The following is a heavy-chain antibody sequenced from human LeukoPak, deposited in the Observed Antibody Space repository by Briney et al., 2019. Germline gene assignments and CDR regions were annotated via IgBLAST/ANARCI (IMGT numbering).Heavy chain of an antibody. J-gene: IGHJ6*02. V-gene: IGHV5-51*01. CDR2: IYPGDSDT. CDR1: GYSFTSYW. Sequence: GESLKISCKGSGYSFTSYWIGWVRQMPGKGLEWMGIIYPGDSDTRYSPSFQGQVTISADKSISTAYLQWSSLKASDTAMYYCARHKGRYCSSTSCIGYYYYGMDVWGQGTTATVSS. CDR3: ARHKGRYCSSTSCIGYYYYGMDV. D-gene: IGHD2-2*01.